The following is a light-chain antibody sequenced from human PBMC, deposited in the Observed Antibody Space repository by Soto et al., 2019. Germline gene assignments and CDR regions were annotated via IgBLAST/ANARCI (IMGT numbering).Light chain of an antibody. V-gene: IGKV1-33*01. CDR2: DAS. CDR1: QDISNY. CDR3: QQYDNLPYT. Sequence: DIQMTQSPSSLSASVGDRVTITCQASQDISNYLNWYQQKPGKAPKLLSYDASNLETGVPSRFSGRGSGIDFTFTISSLQPEDSATYYCQQYDNLPYTFGQGTKLEIK. J-gene: IGKJ2*01.